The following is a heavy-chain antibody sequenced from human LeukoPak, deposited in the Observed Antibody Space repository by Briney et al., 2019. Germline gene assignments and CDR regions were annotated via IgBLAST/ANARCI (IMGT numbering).Heavy chain of an antibody. CDR3: ARAKYDSSGYYYSGFDI. V-gene: IGHV3-48*04. CDR2: ITTSGSSI. Sequence: GGSLRLSCAASGFTFSSYSMNWVRQAPGKGLEWVSYITTSGSSIYYADSVKGRFTMSRDNAKKSLYLQMNSLRAEDTAVYYCARAKYDSSGYYYSGFDIWGQGTMVTVSS. J-gene: IGHJ3*02. CDR1: GFTFSSYS. D-gene: IGHD3-22*01.